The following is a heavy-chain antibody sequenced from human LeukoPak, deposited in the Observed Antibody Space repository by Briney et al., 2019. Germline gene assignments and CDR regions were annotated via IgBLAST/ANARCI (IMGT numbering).Heavy chain of an antibody. CDR3: ARAWRRQQLVMGGDY. D-gene: IGHD6-13*01. V-gene: IGHV4-34*01. CDR1: GGSFSGYY. CDR2: INHSGST. J-gene: IGHJ4*02. Sequence: PSETLSLTCAVYGGSFSGYYWSWIRQPPGKGLEWIGEINHSGSTNYNPSLKSRVTTSVDTSKNQFSLKLSSVTAADTAVYYCARAWRRQQLVMGGDYWGQGTLVTVSS.